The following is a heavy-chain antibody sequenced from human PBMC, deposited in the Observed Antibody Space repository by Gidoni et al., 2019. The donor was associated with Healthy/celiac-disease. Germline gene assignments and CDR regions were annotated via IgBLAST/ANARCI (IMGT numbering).Heavy chain of an antibody. V-gene: IGHV3-11*01. CDR3: ASGVEGITIFRPYNWFDP. CDR2: ISSSGSTI. CDR1: GFPFSDYY. J-gene: IGHJ5*02. Sequence: QVQLVESGGGLVKPGGSLRLSCAASGFPFSDYYMSWIRQAPGKGLEWVSYISSSGSTIYYADSVKGRFTISRDNAKNSLYLQMNSLRAEDTAVYYCASGVEGITIFRPYNWFDPWGQGTLVTVSS. D-gene: IGHD3-3*01.